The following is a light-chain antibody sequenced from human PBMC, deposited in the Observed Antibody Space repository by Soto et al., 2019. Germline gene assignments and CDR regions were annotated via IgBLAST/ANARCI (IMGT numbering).Light chain of an antibody. CDR3: LLFYGGDQPWV. CDR1: TGAVTSGHY. Sequence: QAVVTQEPSLTVSPGGAVPLTCTSSTGAVTSGHYPNWFQQKPGQAPRALIYSTSSKYSWTPARFSGSLLGGKAALTLSGVQPEDEAEYYCLLFYGGDQPWVFGGGTKLTVL. CDR2: STS. J-gene: IGLJ3*02. V-gene: IGLV7-43*01.